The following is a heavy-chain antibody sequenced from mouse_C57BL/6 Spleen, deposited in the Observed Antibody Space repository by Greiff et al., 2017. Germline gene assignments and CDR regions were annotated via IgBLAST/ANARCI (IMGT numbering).Heavy chain of an antibody. CDR2: ISYDGSN. D-gene: IGHD1-1*01. V-gene: IGHV3-6*01. CDR3: ARDYYGGAMDY. J-gene: IGHJ4*01. Sequence: VQLKESGPGLVKPSQSLSLTCSVTGYSITSGYYWNWIRQFPGNKLEWMGYISYDGSNNYNPSLKNRISITRDTSKNQFFLKLNSVTTEDTATYYCARDYYGGAMDYWGQGTSVTVSS. CDR1: GYSITSGYY.